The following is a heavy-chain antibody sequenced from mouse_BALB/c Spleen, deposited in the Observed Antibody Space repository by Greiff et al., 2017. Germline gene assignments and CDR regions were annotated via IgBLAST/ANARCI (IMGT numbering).Heavy chain of an antibody. D-gene: IGHD1-1*01. J-gene: IGHJ2*01. V-gene: IGHV1-62-2*01. CDR3: ARHEEVVATGYFDY. CDR2: FYPGSGSI. Sequence: QVQLQQSGAELMKPGASVKISCKATGYTFSSYWIEWVKQRSGQGLEWIGWFYPGSGSIKYNEKFKDKATLTADKSSSTVYMELSRLTSEDSAVYFCARHEEVVATGYFDYWGQGTTLTVSS. CDR1: GYTFSSYW.